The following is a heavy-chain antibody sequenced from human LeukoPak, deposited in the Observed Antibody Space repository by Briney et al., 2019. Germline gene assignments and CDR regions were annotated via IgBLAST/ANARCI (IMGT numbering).Heavy chain of an antibody. CDR3: ARVRTDIVLMVYATPSYYYMDV. Sequence: GGSLRLSCAASGFTFSSYSMNWVRQAPGKGLEWVSYISSSGSTIYYADSVKGRFTISRDNAKNSLYLQMNSLRAEDTAVYYCARVRTDIVLMVYATPSYYYMDVWGKGTTVTVSS. D-gene: IGHD2-8*01. J-gene: IGHJ6*03. CDR1: GFTFSSYS. CDR2: ISSSGSTI. V-gene: IGHV3-48*04.